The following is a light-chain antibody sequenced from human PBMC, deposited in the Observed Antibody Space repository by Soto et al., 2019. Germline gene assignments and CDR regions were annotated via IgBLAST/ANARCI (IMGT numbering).Light chain of an antibody. V-gene: IGLV2-14*01. J-gene: IGLJ2*01. CDR2: EVS. CDR1: SSDVGGYNY. Sequence: QSALTQPASVSGSPGQSITISCTGTSSDVGGYNYVSWYQQHPGKTPKPMIYEVSNRPAGVSNRFSGSKSGNTASLTISGLQAEDGADYYCSSYTSSSTLVFGGGTKLTVL. CDR3: SSYTSSSTLV.